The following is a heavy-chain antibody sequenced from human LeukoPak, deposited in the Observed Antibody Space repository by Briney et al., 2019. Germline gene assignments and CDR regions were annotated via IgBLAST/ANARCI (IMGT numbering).Heavy chain of an antibody. CDR3: ATAVADFSDY. CDR1: GFTFSRYV. J-gene: IGHJ4*02. D-gene: IGHD6-19*01. V-gene: IGHV3-23*01. Sequence: GGSLRLSCVASGFTFSRYVMRWVRQAPGEGLEWVSSIGGSGSSTYYGDSVKGRFTISRDNSKNTLYLQMSSLRAEDTAVYYCATAVADFSDYWGQGTLVTVSS. CDR2: IGGSGSST.